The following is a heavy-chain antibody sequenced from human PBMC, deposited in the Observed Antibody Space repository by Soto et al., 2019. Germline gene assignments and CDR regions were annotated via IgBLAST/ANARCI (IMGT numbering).Heavy chain of an antibody. D-gene: IGHD3-10*01. CDR1: SGSISSSNW. CDR2: IYHSGST. V-gene: IGHV4-4*02. CDR3: ARVQHYYGRTTGYMDV. J-gene: IGHJ6*03. Sequence: QVQLQESGPGLVKHSGTLSLTCAVSSGSISSSNWWSWVRQPPGKGLEWIGEIYHSGSTNYNPSLKSRVTISVDKSKNQFSLKLSSVTAADTAVDYCARVQHYYGRTTGYMDVWGKGTTVTVSS.